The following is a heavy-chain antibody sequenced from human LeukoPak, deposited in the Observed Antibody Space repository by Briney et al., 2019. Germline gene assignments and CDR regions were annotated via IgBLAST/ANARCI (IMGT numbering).Heavy chain of an antibody. CDR3: ARRPCKFLGMRYYYYYYMDV. D-gene: IGHD7-27*01. Sequence: SETLSLTCTVSGGSISSSSYYWGWIRQPPGKGLEWIGSIYYSGSTYYNPSLKSRVTISVDTSKNQFSLKLSSVTAADTAVYYCARRPCKFLGMRYYYYYYMDVWGKGTTVTASS. CDR1: GGSISSSSYY. V-gene: IGHV4-39*01. J-gene: IGHJ6*03. CDR2: IYYSGST.